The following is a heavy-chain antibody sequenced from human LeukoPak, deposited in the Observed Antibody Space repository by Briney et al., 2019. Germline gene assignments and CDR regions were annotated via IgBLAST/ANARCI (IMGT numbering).Heavy chain of an antibody. Sequence: SETLSLTCTVSGGSISSYYWSWIRQPPRKGLEWIGYIYYSGSTNYNPSLKSRVTISVDTSKNQFSLKLSSVTAADTAVYYCARDLAGYYGMDVWGQGTTVTVSS. CDR2: IYYSGST. CDR1: GGSISSYY. J-gene: IGHJ6*02. V-gene: IGHV4-59*01. CDR3: ARDLAGYYGMDV. D-gene: IGHD6-13*01.